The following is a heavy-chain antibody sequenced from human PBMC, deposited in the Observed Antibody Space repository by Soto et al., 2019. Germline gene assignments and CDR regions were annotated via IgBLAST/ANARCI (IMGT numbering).Heavy chain of an antibody. CDR3: ARVVDTAMAPCWFDP. J-gene: IGHJ5*02. Sequence: QVQLVQSGAEVKKPGASVKVSCKASGYTFTSYGISWVRQAPGQGLEWMGWISAYNGNANYAQKLQGRVTMTTDTSTSTAYMELRSLRSDDTAVYYCARVVDTAMAPCWFDPWGQGTLVTVSS. D-gene: IGHD5-18*01. CDR1: GYTFTSYG. CDR2: ISAYNGNA. V-gene: IGHV1-18*01.